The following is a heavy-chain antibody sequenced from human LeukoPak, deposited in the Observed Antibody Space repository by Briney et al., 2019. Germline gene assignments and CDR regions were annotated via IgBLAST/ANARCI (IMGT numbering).Heavy chain of an antibody. CDR2: VSSSSIYI. V-gene: IGHV3-21*01. CDR3: ARGLRGLGSSDSYSDY. D-gene: IGHD2-15*01. J-gene: IGHJ4*02. CDR1: GFTFSSYS. Sequence: PGGSLRLSCEASGFTFSSYSMNWVRQAPGKGLEWVSSVSSSSIYIYYADSVKGRFTISRDNAKNSLYLQMNSLRAEDTAVYYCARGLRGLGSSDSYSDYWGQGTLVTVSS.